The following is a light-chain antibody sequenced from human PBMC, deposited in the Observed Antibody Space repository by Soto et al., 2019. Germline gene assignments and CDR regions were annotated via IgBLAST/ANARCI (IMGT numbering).Light chain of an antibody. CDR1: QDMNTR. Sequence: EMGLTQSPTALYSVADERVIHSCRASQDMNTRLAWYQHRPGQAPRLLISQTSLRAAGIPARFSASGSGTDFTLTISDLQSEDFAIYYCHQSQRWPRTFGHGTKVDIK. J-gene: IGKJ1*01. CDR2: QTS. CDR3: HQSQRWPRT. V-gene: IGKV3-15*01.